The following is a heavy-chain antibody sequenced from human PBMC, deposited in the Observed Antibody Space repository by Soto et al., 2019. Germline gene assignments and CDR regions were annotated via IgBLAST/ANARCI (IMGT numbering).Heavy chain of an antibody. Sequence: GESLKISCTGFGYTFTTFWISWVRQMPGKGLEWMGRIDPRDSYVNYSPSFQGHVTISVDKSISTAYLQWGSLKASDTAMYYCARLYCTTSTCDSWFDPWGQGTLVTVS. CDR3: ARLYCTTSTCDSWFDP. J-gene: IGHJ5*02. CDR1: GYTFTTFW. D-gene: IGHD2-2*01. CDR2: IDPRDSYV. V-gene: IGHV5-10-1*01.